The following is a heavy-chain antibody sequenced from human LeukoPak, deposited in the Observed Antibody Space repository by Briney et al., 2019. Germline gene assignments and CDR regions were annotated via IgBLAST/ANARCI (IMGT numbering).Heavy chain of an antibody. CDR1: GYTFTGYY. V-gene: IGHV1-2*02. D-gene: IGHD3-22*01. CDR3: ASIVAPMGDAFDI. CDR2: INPNSGGT. J-gene: IGHJ3*02. Sequence: ASVKVSCKASGYTFTGYYMHWVRQATGQGLEWMGWINPNSGGTNYAQKFQGRVTMTRDTSISTAYMELRSLRSDDTAVYYCASIVAPMGDAFDIWGQGTMVTVSS.